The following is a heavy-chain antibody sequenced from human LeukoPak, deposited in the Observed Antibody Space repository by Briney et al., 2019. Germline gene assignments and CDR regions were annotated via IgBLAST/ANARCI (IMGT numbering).Heavy chain of an antibody. Sequence: SQTLSLTCTVSGGSISSGGYYWSWIRQHPGKGLEWIGYIYYSGSTYYNPSLMSRVTISVDTSKNQFSLKLSSVTAADTAVYYCASTPAGYCSGGSCFNDWGYYYYMDVWGKGTTVTVSS. V-gene: IGHV4-31*03. CDR1: GGSISSGGYY. D-gene: IGHD2-15*01. CDR3: ASTPAGYCSGGSCFNDWGYYYYMDV. CDR2: IYYSGST. J-gene: IGHJ6*03.